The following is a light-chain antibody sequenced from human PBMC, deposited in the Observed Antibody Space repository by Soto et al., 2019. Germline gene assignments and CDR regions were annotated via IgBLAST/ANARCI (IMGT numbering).Light chain of an antibody. J-gene: IGLJ1*01. V-gene: IGLV2-14*01. CDR3: NSYTSRYTLV. CDR1: SSDVGGYNY. CDR2: EVN. Sequence: SALTPPASESVYPGQSITTSCNGTSSDVGGYNYVSWYQQHPGKAPKLMIYEVNNRPSEVSNRFSGSKSGNTASLTISGLQPEDEADYYCNSYTSRYTLVLGTGTKVTVL.